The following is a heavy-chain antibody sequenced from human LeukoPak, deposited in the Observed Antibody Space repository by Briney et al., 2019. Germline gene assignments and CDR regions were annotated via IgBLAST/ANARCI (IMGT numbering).Heavy chain of an antibody. CDR3: ARDGPYIGYCSSTSCRPYYGMDV. Sequence: GGSLRLSCSASGFTFNSYPVHWVRQAPGKGLEWVAVIWYDGSNKYYADSVKGRFTISRDNSKNTLYLQMNSLRAEDTAVYYCARDGPYIGYCSSTSCRPYYGMDVWGQGTTVTVSS. J-gene: IGHJ6*02. CDR2: IWYDGSNK. CDR1: GFTFNSYP. V-gene: IGHV3-33*08. D-gene: IGHD2-2*01.